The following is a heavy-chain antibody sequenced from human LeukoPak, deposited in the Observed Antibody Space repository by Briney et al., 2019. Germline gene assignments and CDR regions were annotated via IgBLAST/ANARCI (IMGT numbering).Heavy chain of an antibody. V-gene: IGHV3-23*01. J-gene: IGHJ6*02. D-gene: IGHD6-13*01. CDR1: GFTFSSYA. CDR2: ISGNGRST. CDR3: ARVGYTSYYYYGMDV. Sequence: GGSLRLSCAASGFTFSSYAMSWVRQAPGKGLEWVSTISGNGRSTYYGDSVKGRFTISRDNSKNTLYLQMGSLRAEDMAVYYCARVGYTSYYYYGMDVWGQGTTVTVSS.